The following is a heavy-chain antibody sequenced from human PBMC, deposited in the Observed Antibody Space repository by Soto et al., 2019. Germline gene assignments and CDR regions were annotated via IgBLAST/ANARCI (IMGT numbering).Heavy chain of an antibody. D-gene: IGHD2-21*01. CDR2: ISYSGST. J-gene: IGHJ4*02. CDR3: ARHYSVDPFDY. V-gene: IGHV4-59*08. CDR1: GASISSYY. Sequence: SETLSLTCTVSGASISSYYWSWIRQAPGKGLEWICYISYSGSTDYNPSLNSPVTISLDTSKDQFSLKLTSVTAADTAVYYCARHYSVDPFDYWGQGTLVTVSS.